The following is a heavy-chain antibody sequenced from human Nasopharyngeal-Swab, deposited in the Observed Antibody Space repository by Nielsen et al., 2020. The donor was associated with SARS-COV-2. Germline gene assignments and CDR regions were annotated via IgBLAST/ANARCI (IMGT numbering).Heavy chain of an antibody. V-gene: IGHV4-31*03. CDR3: ARGGLIFGVVNKPFDY. D-gene: IGHD3-3*01. CDR1: GGSISSGGYY. CDR2: IYYSGST. J-gene: IGHJ4*02. Sequence: SETLSLTCTVSGGSISSGGYYWSWIRQHPGKGLEWIVYIYYSGSTYYNPSLKSRVTISVDTSKNQFSLKLSSVTAADTAVYYCARGGLIFGVVNKPFDYWGQGTLVTVSS.